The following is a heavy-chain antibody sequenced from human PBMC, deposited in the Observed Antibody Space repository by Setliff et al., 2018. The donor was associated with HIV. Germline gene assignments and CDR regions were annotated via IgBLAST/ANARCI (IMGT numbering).Heavy chain of an antibody. J-gene: IGHJ4*02. V-gene: IGHV4-38-2*01. Sequence: PSETLSLTCAVSGYSISSGYYWSWIRQPAGKGLEWIGRVSSRGDTNYNPSLKSRVTMSVDTSKNQFSLKLTSVTASDTAVYYCARAAAGNTGPFDLWGQGSPVTVS. CDR1: GYSISSGYY. D-gene: IGHD4-17*01. CDR2: VSSRGDT. CDR3: ARAAAGNTGPFDL.